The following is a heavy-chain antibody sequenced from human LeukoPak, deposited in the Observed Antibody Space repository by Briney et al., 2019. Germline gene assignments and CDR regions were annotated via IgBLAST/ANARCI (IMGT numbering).Heavy chain of an antibody. J-gene: IGHJ5*02. CDR2: IYHSGST. D-gene: IGHD3-10*01. CDR1: GGSISSSNW. CDR3: AGRRYYGSGSYYKGGNWFDP. Sequence: SGTLSLTCAVSGGSISSSNWWSWVRQPPGKGLEWIGEIYHSGSTNYNPSLKSRVTISVDKSKNQFSLKLSSVTAADTAVYYCAGRRYYGSGSYYKGGNWFDPWGQGTLVTVSS. V-gene: IGHV4-4*02.